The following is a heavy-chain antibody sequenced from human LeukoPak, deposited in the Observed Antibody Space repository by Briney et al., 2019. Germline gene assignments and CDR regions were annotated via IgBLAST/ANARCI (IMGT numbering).Heavy chain of an antibody. CDR1: GFTFSSYG. CDR2: IWYDGSNK. CDR3: AKDPKTSYGYVMDY. D-gene: IGHD5-18*01. Sequence: GGSLRLSCAASGFTFSSYGMQWVRQAPGKGLEWVAVIWYDGSNKYYADSVKGRFNISRDNSKNTLYLQMNSLRVEDTAVYYCAKDPKTSYGYVMDYWGQGTLVTVSS. V-gene: IGHV3-33*06. J-gene: IGHJ4*02.